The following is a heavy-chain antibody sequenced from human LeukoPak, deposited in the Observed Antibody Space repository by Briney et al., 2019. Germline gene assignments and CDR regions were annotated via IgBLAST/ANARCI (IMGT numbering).Heavy chain of an antibody. Sequence: SETLSLTCAVYGGSFSGYYWSWIRQPPGKVLEWIGSIYYSGSTYYNPSLKSRVTISVDTSKNQFSLKLSSVTAADTAVYYCARHDLEMATNWFDPWGQGTLVTVSS. CDR3: ARHDLEMATNWFDP. CDR1: GGSFSGYY. CDR2: IYYSGST. D-gene: IGHD5-24*01. V-gene: IGHV4-34*01. J-gene: IGHJ5*02.